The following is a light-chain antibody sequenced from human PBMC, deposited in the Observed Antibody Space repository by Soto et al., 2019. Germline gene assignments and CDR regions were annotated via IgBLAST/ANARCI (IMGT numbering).Light chain of an antibody. J-gene: IGKJ1*01. V-gene: IGKV3-15*01. CDR3: QQYNNWPPWT. Sequence: EIVMTQSPATLSVSPGERATLSCRASRSVSSNLAWYQKKPGQAPRLLMYGASTRVTGIPARFSGSGSGTEFTLTISSLQSEDFAVYYCQQYNNWPPWTFGQGTKVEIK. CDR2: GAS. CDR1: RSVSSN.